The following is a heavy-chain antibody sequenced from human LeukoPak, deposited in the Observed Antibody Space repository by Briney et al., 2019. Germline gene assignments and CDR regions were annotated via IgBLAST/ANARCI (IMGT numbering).Heavy chain of an antibody. CDR1: GFTFSSYA. CDR3: ARDQDGYNFDY. Sequence: GGSLRLSCAASGFTFSSYAMSWVRQGPGKGLEWVSEISGSGGIRYYADSVKGRFTLSRDNSKNTVYLQMNSLRAEDTAVYYCARDQDGYNFDYWGQGTLVTVSS. J-gene: IGHJ4*02. V-gene: IGHV3-23*01. D-gene: IGHD5-24*01. CDR2: ISGSGGIR.